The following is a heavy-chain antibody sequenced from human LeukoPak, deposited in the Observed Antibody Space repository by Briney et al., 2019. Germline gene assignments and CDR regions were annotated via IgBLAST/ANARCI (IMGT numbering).Heavy chain of an antibody. CDR3: TSIWSSSSCYLDY. CDR2: MSFDGSNK. Sequence: GGSLRLSCADSGFTFNNYGMHWVRQAPGKGLEWVADMSFDGSNKYYADSEKGRFTISRDNSRNTLYLQMNSLRVEDTAVYYCTSIWSSSSCYLDYWGQGTLVTVSS. D-gene: IGHD2-2*01. J-gene: IGHJ4*02. CDR1: GFTFNNYG. V-gene: IGHV3-30*03.